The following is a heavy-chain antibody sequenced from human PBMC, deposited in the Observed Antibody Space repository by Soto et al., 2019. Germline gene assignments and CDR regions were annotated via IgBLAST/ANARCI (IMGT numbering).Heavy chain of an antibody. J-gene: IGHJ4*02. D-gene: IGHD5-12*01. V-gene: IGHV3-30-3*01. Sequence: QVQLVESGGGVVQPGRSLRLSCAASGFTFSSYAMHWVRQAPGKGLEWVAVISYDGSNKYYADSVKGRFTISRDNSKNTLYLQMNSLRAEDTAVYYCARESRDGYNPSFDYWGQGTLVTVSS. CDR1: GFTFSSYA. CDR2: ISYDGSNK. CDR3: ARESRDGYNPSFDY.